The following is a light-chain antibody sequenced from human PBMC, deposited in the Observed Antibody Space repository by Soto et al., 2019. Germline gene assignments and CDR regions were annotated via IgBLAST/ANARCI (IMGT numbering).Light chain of an antibody. V-gene: IGKV1-39*01. CDR2: AAS. CDR1: QSINTY. J-gene: IGKJ5*01. CDR3: QQTYSPPSIT. Sequence: DIQMTQSPSSLSASVGDRVTITCRASQSINTYFNWYQQQPGKAPKLLIYAASTLQGGVPSRFSGSGSGSDFTLTISSLQPEDFATYYYQQTYSPPSITFGQGTRLDIK.